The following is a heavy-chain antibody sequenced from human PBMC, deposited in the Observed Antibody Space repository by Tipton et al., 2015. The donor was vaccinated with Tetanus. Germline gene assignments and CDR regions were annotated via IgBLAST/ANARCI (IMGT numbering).Heavy chain of an antibody. CDR1: GGSFSDNF. V-gene: IGHV4-34*09. D-gene: IGHD1-26*01. Sequence: TLSLTCAVHGGSFSDNFWSWIRQHPGKGLEWIGDIYYSGSTYYNPSLKSRVTISVDTSKNQFSLKLNSVTAADTAVYYCARDQARGARGWNYFDYWGQGTLVTVSS. CDR2: IYYSGST. J-gene: IGHJ4*02. CDR3: ARDQARGARGWNYFDY.